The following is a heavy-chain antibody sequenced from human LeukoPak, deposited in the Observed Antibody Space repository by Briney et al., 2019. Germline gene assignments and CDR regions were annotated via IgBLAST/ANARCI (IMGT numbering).Heavy chain of an antibody. CDR2: NSGSGGSR. CDR1: GFSFTTYA. D-gene: IGHD4-17*01. V-gene: IGHV3-23*01. CDR3: AKETSDYGDYVNAFDV. Sequence: GGSLRLSCAASGFSFTTYAMSWVRQAPGKGLEWVSSNSGSGGSRNYGDSVKGRFTSSRDNSKNTLFLQMNSLRAEDTAVYYCAKETSDYGDYVNAFDVWGQGTMVTVSS. J-gene: IGHJ3*01.